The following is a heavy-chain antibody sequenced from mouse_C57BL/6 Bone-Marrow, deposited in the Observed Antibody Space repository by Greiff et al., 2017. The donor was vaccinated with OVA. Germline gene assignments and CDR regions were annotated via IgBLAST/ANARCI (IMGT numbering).Heavy chain of an antibody. CDR2: ISGGGGNT. Sequence: EVQLVESGGGLVKPGGSLKLSCAASGFTFSSYTMSWVRQTPEKRLEWVATISGGGGNTYYPDSVKGRFTITIDHAKNTLYLRMSSLRSEVTALYYCARPAYYSNYVAWFAYWGQGTLVTVSA. CDR1: GFTFSSYT. J-gene: IGHJ3*01. CDR3: ARPAYYSNYVAWFAY. V-gene: IGHV5-9*01. D-gene: IGHD2-5*01.